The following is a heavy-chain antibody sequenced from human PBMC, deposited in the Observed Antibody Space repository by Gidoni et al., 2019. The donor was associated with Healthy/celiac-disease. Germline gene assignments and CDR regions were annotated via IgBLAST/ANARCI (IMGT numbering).Heavy chain of an antibody. J-gene: IGHJ4*02. D-gene: IGHD6-19*01. V-gene: IGHV3-30*18. CDR1: GFTFSSYG. CDR3: AKDSLLGYSSGWYDY. CDR2: ISYDGSNK. Sequence: QVQLVESGGGVVQPGRSLRLSCAASGFTFSSYGMHWVRQAPGKGLGWVAVISYDGSNKYYADSVKGRFTISRDNSKNTLYLQMNSLRAEDTAVYYCAKDSLLGYSSGWYDYWGQGTLVTVSS.